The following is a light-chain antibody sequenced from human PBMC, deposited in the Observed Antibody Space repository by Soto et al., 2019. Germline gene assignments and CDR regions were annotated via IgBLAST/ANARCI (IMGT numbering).Light chain of an antibody. CDR1: SSDVGGYNY. J-gene: IGLJ3*02. Sequence: QSVLTQPASVSGSPGQSITISCTGTSSDVGGYNYVSWYQQHPGNAPKLMISEVSKRPSGVSNRFSSSRSGNTASLTSSEPQAEDDADYYCSDDTIRGTRVFGGGTKLTVL. V-gene: IGLV2-14*01. CDR3: SDDTIRGTRV. CDR2: EVS.